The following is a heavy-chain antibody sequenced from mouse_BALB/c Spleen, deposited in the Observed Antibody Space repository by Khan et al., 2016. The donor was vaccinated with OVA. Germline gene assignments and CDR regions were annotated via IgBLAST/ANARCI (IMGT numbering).Heavy chain of an antibody. J-gene: IGHJ3*01. D-gene: IGHD4-1*01. Sequence: EVELVESGGDLVKPGGSLKLSCAASGFIFSSYSMSWVRQTPDKRLEWVATINSGGDYTYYPDSVKGRFTISRDDAKNTLYLQMSSLKSEDTAMYYCASHLTGSFAYWGQGTLVTVSA. CDR2: INSGGDYT. V-gene: IGHV5-6*01. CDR3: ASHLTGSFAY. CDR1: GFIFSSYS.